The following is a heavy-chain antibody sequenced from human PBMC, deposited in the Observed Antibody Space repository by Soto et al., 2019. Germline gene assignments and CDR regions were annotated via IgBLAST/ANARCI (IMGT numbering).Heavy chain of an antibody. J-gene: IGHJ4*02. Sequence: EVQLLESGGGLVQPGGSLRLSCVASGFTFSIYNMNWVRQAPGKGLEWVSVITGSGDYTNYADSVKGRFTISRDNSKNTLYLQMNSLRAEDTAMYFCARRITSSFDDWGQGTLVTVSS. CDR2: ITGSGDYT. CDR1: GFTFSIYN. V-gene: IGHV3-23*01. D-gene: IGHD1-20*01. CDR3: ARRITSSFDD.